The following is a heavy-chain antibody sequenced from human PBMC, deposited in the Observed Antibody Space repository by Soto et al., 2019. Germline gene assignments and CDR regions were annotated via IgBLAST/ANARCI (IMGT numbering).Heavy chain of an antibody. Sequence: QITLKESGPPLVKPTQTLTLTCTFSGFSLSTSGVGVGWIRQPPGKALGWLALIYWDDDKRYSQSLKSRLTITKDTAKNQEALTMTNMDPMDTATYSCAHTRDPRGAFDIWGQGTMVTVSS. V-gene: IGHV2-5*02. J-gene: IGHJ3*02. CDR3: AHTRDPRGAFDI. CDR1: GFSLSTSGVG. CDR2: IYWDDDK.